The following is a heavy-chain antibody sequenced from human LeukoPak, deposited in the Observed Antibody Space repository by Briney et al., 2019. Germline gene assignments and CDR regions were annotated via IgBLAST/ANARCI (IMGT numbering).Heavy chain of an antibody. CDR2: ISGSGGST. D-gene: IGHD6-13*01. V-gene: IGHV3-23*01. CDR1: GFTFSSYA. CDR3: AKDVVGSSSWSDY. J-gene: IGHJ4*02. Sequence: GGSLRLSCAASGFTFSSYAMSWVRQAPGKGLEWVSAISGSGGSTYYAGSVMGRFTISRDNSKNTLYLQMNSLRAEDTAVYYCAKDVVGSSSWSDYWGQGTLVTVSS.